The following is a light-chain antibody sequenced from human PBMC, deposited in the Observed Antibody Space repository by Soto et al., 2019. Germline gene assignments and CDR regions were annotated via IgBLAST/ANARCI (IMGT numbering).Light chain of an antibody. V-gene: IGLV1-40*01. CDR1: SSNIGAGYD. J-gene: IGLJ2*01. CDR3: QSYDSSLSGLV. Sequence: QPVLTQPPSVSGAPGQWVTISCTGSSSNIGAGYDVHWYQQLPGTAPKLLIYGNSNRPSGVPDRFSGSKSGTSASLAITGLQAEDEADYYCQSYDSSLSGLVFGGGTKVTVL. CDR2: GNS.